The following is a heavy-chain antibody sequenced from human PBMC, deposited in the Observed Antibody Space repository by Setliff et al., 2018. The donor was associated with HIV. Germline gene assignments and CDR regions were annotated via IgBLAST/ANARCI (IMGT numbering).Heavy chain of an antibody. CDR1: GGSVDSRDYY. V-gene: IGHV4-39*02. Sequence: SETLSLTCAVSGGSVDSRDYYWGWIRQPPGKGLEWIGNILYGGTTYYTPSLKSRVSISVDTSKNQFSLKLSSVTAADTAVYYCARDIQAAGTGWFDPWGQGTLVTSPQ. CDR3: ARDIQAAGTGWFDP. D-gene: IGHD6-13*01. J-gene: IGHJ5*02. CDR2: ILYGGTT.